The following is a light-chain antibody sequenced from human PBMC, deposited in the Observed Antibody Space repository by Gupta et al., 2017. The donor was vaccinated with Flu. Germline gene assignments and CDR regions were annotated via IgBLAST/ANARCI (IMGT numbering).Light chain of an antibody. CDR2: GAS. Sequence: PSTLSGSAGETVTLSCRASQSVSVNVAWYQQKPGQAPRLLIYGASTRASGVPARFSGSGSGTGFTLTIDSLQSEDFAVYDCQQYDSWPYSFGQGAKVEIK. J-gene: IGKJ2*01. V-gene: IGKV3-15*01. CDR3: QQYDSWPYS. CDR1: QSVSVN.